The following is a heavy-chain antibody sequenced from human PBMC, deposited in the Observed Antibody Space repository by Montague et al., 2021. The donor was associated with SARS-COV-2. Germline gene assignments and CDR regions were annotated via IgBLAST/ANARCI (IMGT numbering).Heavy chain of an antibody. D-gene: IGHD3-16*01. CDR3: VRDGGNWYYFDY. V-gene: IGHV4-4*07. Sequence: SETLSLTCSISGVSITSYYWSWVRQPAGKGLEWIRHIYASGSTNCSPSLKSRVRLSIDNPKNQFSLKLESLTAADTAVYYCVRDGGNWYYFDYWGQGALVTVSS. CDR2: IYASGST. CDR1: GVSITSYY. J-gene: IGHJ4*02.